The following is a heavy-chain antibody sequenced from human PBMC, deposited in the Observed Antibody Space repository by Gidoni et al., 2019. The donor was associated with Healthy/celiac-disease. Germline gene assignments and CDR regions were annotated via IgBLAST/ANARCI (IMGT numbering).Heavy chain of an antibody. CDR3: AREGTGTTGFDY. D-gene: IGHD1-7*01. Sequence: EVQLVESGGGLVQPGGSLRLSCAASGFTFSRYWMSWVRQGPGKGLEWVANIKQDGSEKYYVDSVKGRFTISRDNAKNSLYLQMNSLRAEDTAVYYCAREGTGTTGFDYWGQGTLVTVSS. V-gene: IGHV3-7*01. J-gene: IGHJ4*02. CDR2: IKQDGSEK. CDR1: GFTFSRYW.